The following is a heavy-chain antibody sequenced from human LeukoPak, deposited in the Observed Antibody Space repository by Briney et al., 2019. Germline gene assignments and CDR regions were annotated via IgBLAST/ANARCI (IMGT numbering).Heavy chain of an antibody. CDR2: IYYSGST. J-gene: IGHJ6*02. V-gene: IGHV4-31*03. Sequence: SETLSLTCTVSGGSISSGGYYWSWIRQHPGKGLEWIGYIYYSGSTYYNPSLKSRVTISVDTSKNQFSLKLSPVTAADTAVYYCASGYNWNDGGSYYYYYGMDVWGQGTTVTVSS. CDR3: ASGYNWNDGGSYYYYYGMDV. D-gene: IGHD1-20*01. CDR1: GGSISSGGYY.